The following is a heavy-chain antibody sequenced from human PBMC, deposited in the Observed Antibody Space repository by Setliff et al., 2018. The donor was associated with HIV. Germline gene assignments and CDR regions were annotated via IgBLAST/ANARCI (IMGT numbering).Heavy chain of an antibody. D-gene: IGHD6-19*01. V-gene: IGHV5-51*01. Sequence: PGESLKISCEASGYSFTSYWIGWVRQLPGKGLEWMGIIYPGDSEIGYSPSFQGRVIMTTDTSTSTAYMELRSLRSDDTAVYYCARRDEEWLAPDAFDIWGQGTMVTVSS. CDR1: GYSFTSYW. J-gene: IGHJ3*02. CDR3: ARRDEEWLAPDAFDI. CDR2: IYPGDSEI.